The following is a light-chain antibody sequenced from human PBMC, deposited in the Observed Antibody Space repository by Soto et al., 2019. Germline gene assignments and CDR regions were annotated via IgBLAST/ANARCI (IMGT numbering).Light chain of an antibody. V-gene: IGLV2-8*01. CDR2: EVS. J-gene: IGLJ1*01. Sequence: QSVLTQPPSASGSPGQSVTISCTGTSSDVGGYDFVSWYQHHPGKAPKLMIYEVSKRPSGVPDRFSGSKSGNTASLTVSGLRAEDEANYYCSSYTSTSTPCVFGTGTKVTVL. CDR1: SSDVGGYDF. CDR3: SSYTSTSTPCV.